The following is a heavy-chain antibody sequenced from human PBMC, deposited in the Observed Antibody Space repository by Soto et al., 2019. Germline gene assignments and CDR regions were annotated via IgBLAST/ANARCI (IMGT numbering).Heavy chain of an antibody. Sequence: GGSLRLSCSASGFTFSIYAMHWVRQAPGEGQGLRRGLEWVSVIYSGGSTYYADSVKGRFTISRDNSKNTLYLQMNSLRAEDTGVYHCVREDSFRDSSAPWGQGTLVTVSS. CDR1: GFTFSIYA. V-gene: IGHV3-53*01. CDR3: VREDSFRDSSAP. J-gene: IGHJ5*02. CDR2: IYSGGST. D-gene: IGHD3-22*01.